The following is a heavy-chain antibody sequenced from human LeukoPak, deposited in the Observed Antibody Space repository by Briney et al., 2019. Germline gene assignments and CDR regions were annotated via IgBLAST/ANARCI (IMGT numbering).Heavy chain of an antibody. CDR3: ARGYSSSEYYFDY. CDR1: GXXXXXXX. D-gene: IGHD6-6*01. J-gene: IGHJ4*02. CDR2: IYYSGST. V-gene: IGHV4-59*08. Sequence: SETLSLTCTVXGXXXXXXXXXXIXXPXXXXXXXIGYIYYSGSTNYNPSLKSRVTISVDTSKNQFSLKLSSVTAADTAVYYCARGYSSSEYYFDYWGQGTLVTVSS.